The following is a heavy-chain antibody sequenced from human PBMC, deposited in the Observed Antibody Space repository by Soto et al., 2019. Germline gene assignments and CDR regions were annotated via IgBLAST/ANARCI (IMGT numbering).Heavy chain of an antibody. CDR1: GGTFSRYA. Sequence: QVHLLLQSGAEVKKPGSSVKVSCKASGGTFSRYAINWVRQAPGQGLEWMGGIIPMFGTASYAQRFQGRVTITADESTSTAYMELSSLRSEDTAFYYCARFSWVGGTHYSNFDYWGQGTLVTVPS. V-gene: IGHV1-69*01. J-gene: IGHJ4*02. CDR3: ARFSWVGGTHYSNFDY. D-gene: IGHD2-15*01. CDR2: IIPMFGTA.